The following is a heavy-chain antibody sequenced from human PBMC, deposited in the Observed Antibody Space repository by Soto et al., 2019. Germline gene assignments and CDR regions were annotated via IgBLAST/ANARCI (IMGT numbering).Heavy chain of an antibody. V-gene: IGHV3-23*01. J-gene: IGHJ3*02. CDR1: GFTFSTYA. CDR2: ISSSGGNT. D-gene: IGHD3-10*01. CDR3: AKRPTSTGFGDPFDI. Sequence: GVLRLSCAASGFTFSTYAMSWVRQAPGKGLEWVSTISSSGGNTYYTDSVKGRFTISRDNSKNTLYLQMNSLRAEDTAIYYCAKRPTSTGFGDPFDIWGQGTMVTVSS.